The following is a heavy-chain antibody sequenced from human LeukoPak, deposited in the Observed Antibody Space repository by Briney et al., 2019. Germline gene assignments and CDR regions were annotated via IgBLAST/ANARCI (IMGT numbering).Heavy chain of an antibody. J-gene: IGHJ5*02. V-gene: IGHV4-34*01. CDR1: GGSFSGYY. Sequence: SSETLSLTCAVYGGSFSGYYWSWIRQPPGKGLEWIGEINHSGSTNYNPSLKSRVTISVDTSKNQFSLKLSSVTAADTAVYYCARGGARRQLGYSWFDPWGQGTLVTVSS. CDR3: ARGGARRQLGYSWFDP. CDR2: INHSGST. D-gene: IGHD5-18*01.